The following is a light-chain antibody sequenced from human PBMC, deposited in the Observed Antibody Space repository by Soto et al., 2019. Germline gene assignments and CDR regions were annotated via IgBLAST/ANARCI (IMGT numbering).Light chain of an antibody. J-gene: IGKJ3*01. CDR3: QHYGTSPFT. CDR2: GTS. V-gene: IGKV3-20*01. Sequence: ELVLTQSPGTLSLSPGERATLSCRASQSIASSYFGWYQQKPGQAPRLLIYGTSSRATGIPDRFSGSGSGTDFTLTITRLEPEDVAVYYCQHYGTSPFTFGRGTKVEIK. CDR1: QSIASSY.